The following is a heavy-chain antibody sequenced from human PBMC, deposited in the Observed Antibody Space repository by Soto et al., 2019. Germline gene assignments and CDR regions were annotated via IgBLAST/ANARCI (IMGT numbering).Heavy chain of an antibody. V-gene: IGHV4-34*01. J-gene: IGHJ4*02. CDR1: GGSFSGYY. CDR3: ARAGDIVVVVAATPSHDYGDGFDY. Sequence: QVQLQQWGAGLLKPSETLSLTCAVYGGSFSGYYWSGIRQPPGKGLEWIGEINHSGSTNYNPSLKSRVTISVDTSKNQFSLKLSSVTAADTAVYYCARAGDIVVVVAATPSHDYGDGFDYWGQGTLVTVSS. CDR2: INHSGST. D-gene: IGHD2-15*01.